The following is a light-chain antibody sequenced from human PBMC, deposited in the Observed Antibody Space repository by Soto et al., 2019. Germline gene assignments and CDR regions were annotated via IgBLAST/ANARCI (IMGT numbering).Light chain of an antibody. J-gene: IGLJ3*02. CDR3: SSYTSSTTWV. CDR2: EVT. V-gene: IGLV2-14*01. Sequence: QSALTQPASVSGSPGQSITISCTGTSSDVGAYNYVSWYHQHPGKAPKLMIYEVTYRPSGVSDRFSGSRSGNTASLTISGLQAEDESDYYCSSYTSSTTWVFGGGTKLTVL. CDR1: SSDVGAYNY.